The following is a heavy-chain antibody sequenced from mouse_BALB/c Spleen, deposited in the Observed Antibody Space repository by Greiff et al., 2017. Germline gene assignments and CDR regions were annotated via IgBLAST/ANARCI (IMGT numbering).Heavy chain of an antibody. CDR1: GFSLTSYG. J-gene: IGHJ4*01. CDR3: ARGEITTVVAPMDY. CDR2: IWAGGST. Sequence: VQVVESGPGLVAPSQSLSITCTVSGFSLTSYGVHWVRQPPGKGLEWLGVIWAGGSTNYNSALMSRLSISKDNSKSQVFLKMNSLQTDDTAMYYCARGEITTVVAPMDYWGQGTSVTVSS. D-gene: IGHD1-1*01. V-gene: IGHV2-9*02.